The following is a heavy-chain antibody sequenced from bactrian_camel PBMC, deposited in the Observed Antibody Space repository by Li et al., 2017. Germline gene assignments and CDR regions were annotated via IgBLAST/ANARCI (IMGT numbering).Heavy chain of an antibody. CDR1: GYSYVSVY. Sequence: HVQLVESGGGSVQAGGSLRLSCAAPGYSYVSVYMAWFRQAPGKEREAVAGINRDGMIEYADSVKGRFTVSRGNDKNTLHLQMNSLKPEDTAMYYCAAVVDCYYASPTTWRYDYQGQGTQVTVS. D-gene: IGHD1*01. CDR2: INRDGMI. J-gene: IGHJ4*01. V-gene: IGHV3S55*01.